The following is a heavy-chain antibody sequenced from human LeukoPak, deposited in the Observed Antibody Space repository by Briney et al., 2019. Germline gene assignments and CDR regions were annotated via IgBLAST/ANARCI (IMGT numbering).Heavy chain of an antibody. CDR3: ARGIVGARAALYYYYYMDV. CDR2: INPNSGGT. V-gene: IGHV1-2*02. J-gene: IGHJ6*03. Sequence: ASVKVSCKASGYTFTGYYMHWVRQAPGQGLEWMGWINPNSGGTNYAQKFQGRVTMTRNTSISTAYMELSSLRSEDTAVYYCARGIVGARAALYYYYYMDVWGKGTTVTISS. D-gene: IGHD1-26*01. CDR1: GYTFTGYY.